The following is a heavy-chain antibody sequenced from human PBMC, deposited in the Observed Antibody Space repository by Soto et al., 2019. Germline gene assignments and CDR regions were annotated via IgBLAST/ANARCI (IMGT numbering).Heavy chain of an antibody. CDR3: VVMGNVAVSNPRSFDY. J-gene: IGHJ4*02. Sequence: QVQLVQSGAEVKKPGSSVKVSCKASGATFSGYAINWVRQAPGQGLEWLGRIVPIFETLNYAERFQGRVAITADESTTTVYMELTNLTNEDTAVYYCVVMGNVAVSNPRSFDYWGQGTQVTVSS. CDR1: GATFSGYA. V-gene: IGHV1-69*18. CDR2: IVPIFETL. D-gene: IGHD6-19*01.